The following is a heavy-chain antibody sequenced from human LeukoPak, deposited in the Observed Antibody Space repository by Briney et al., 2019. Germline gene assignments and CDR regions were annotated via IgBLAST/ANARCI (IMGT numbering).Heavy chain of an antibody. CDR2: INPNSGGT. J-gene: IGHJ6*02. V-gene: IGHV1-2*02. Sequence: GASVKVSCKTSGYTFTGYYMHWVRQASGQGLEWMGWINPNSGGTNYAQKFQGRVTMTRDTSISTAYMELSRLRSDDTAVYYCARDMASTTVTTAYYYGMDVWGQGTTVTVSS. CDR1: GYTFTGYY. CDR3: ARDMASTTVTTAYYYGMDV. D-gene: IGHD4-17*01.